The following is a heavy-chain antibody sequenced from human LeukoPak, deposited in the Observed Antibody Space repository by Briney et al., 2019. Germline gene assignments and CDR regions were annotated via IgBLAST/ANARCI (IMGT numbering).Heavy chain of an antibody. V-gene: IGHV3-23*01. J-gene: IGHJ4*02. CDR3: ANGPMVRGVIILNYFDY. Sequence: PGGSLRLSCAASGFTFSSYAMSWVRQAPGKGLEWVSAISGSGGSTYYADSVKGRFTISRDNSKNTLYLQMNSLRAEDTAVYYCANGPMVRGVIILNYFDYWAREPWSPSPQ. D-gene: IGHD3-10*01. CDR1: GFTFSSYA. CDR2: ISGSGGST.